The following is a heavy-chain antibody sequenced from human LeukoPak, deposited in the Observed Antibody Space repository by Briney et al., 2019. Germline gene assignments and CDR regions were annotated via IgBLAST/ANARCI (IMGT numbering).Heavy chain of an antibody. D-gene: IGHD1-26*01. CDR2: IDWDDDK. CDR3: ARSRYSGSYFAY. Sequence: SGPTLVKPTQTLTLTCTFSGFSLSTSGMRVSWIRQPPGKALEWLALIDWDDDKFYSTSLKTRLTISKDASKNQVVLTMTNMDPVDTATYYCARSRYSGSYFAYWGQGTLVTVSS. J-gene: IGHJ4*02. CDR1: GFSLSTSGMR. V-gene: IGHV2-70*04.